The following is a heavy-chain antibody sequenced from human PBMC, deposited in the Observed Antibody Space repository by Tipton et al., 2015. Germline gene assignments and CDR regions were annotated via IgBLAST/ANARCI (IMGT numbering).Heavy chain of an antibody. CDR3: ARSLFPETAGLENWFDP. J-gene: IGHJ5*02. D-gene: IGHD6-13*01. Sequence: TLPLTCAVSAYSISSDYYWGWIRQPPGKGLEWIGSISHSGNTYYNQSLKSRVTMSRDTSKNQFSLRLSSVTAADTAVYYCARSLFPETAGLENWFDPWGQGTLVTVSS. CDR1: AYSISSDYY. V-gene: IGHV4-38-2*01. CDR2: ISHSGNT.